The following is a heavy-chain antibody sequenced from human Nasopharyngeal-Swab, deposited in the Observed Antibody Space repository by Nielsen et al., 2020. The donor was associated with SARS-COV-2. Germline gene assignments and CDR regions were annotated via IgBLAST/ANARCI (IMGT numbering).Heavy chain of an antibody. J-gene: IGHJ5*02. V-gene: IGHV3-23*01. CDR3: VRPLSRDSTWTTEANWFDP. CDR1: GFTFSGYS. D-gene: IGHD6-13*01. CDR2: ITGNGDTT. Sequence: GESLKISCAASGFTFSGYSMSWLRQAPGKGLEWVSTITGNGDTTYYADSVKGRFTISRDNSENTVYLQMNSLRAEDTALYHCVRPLSRDSTWTTEANWFDPWGQGTLVTVSS.